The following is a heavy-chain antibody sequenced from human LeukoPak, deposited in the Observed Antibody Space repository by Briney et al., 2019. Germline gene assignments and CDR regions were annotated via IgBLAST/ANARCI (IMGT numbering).Heavy chain of an antibody. CDR2: IHYTGAT. D-gene: IGHD3-10*02. CDR1: GVSISRSDY. J-gene: IGHJ3*02. Sequence: SETLSLTCTVSGVSISRSDYWSWIRQAPGKGLEWVGYIHYTGATYYNPSLKSRLTLSLDTSKNQFSLKLSSVTAADTAVYYCAREVDVPSTSDGFDIWGQGTVVTVSP. V-gene: IGHV4-31*03. CDR3: AREVDVPSTSDGFDI.